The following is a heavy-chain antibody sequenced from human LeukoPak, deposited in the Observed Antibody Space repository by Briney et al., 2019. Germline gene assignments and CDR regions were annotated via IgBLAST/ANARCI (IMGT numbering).Heavy chain of an antibody. CDR1: GYSYTSYW. CDR3: ARLAGEYSSSWSYFDY. J-gene: IGHJ4*02. V-gene: IGHV5-51*01. Sequence: GVSLKISCKGSGYSYTSYWIGWVRQMPGKGLEWMGIIYPGDSDTRYSPSFQGQVTISADKSISTAYLQWSSLKASGTAMYYCARLAGEYSSSWSYFDYWGQGTLVTVSS. D-gene: IGHD6-6*01. CDR2: IYPGDSDT.